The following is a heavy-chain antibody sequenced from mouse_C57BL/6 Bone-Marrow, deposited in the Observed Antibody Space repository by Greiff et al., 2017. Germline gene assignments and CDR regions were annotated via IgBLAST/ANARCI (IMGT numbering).Heavy chain of an antibody. V-gene: IGHV1-76*01. D-gene: IGHD2-1*01. CDR3: AKVDGNYVFDY. CDR2: IYPGSGNT. CDR1: GYTFTDYY. J-gene: IGHJ2*01. Sequence: QVQLQQSGAELVRPGASVKLSCKASGYTFTDYYINWVKQRPGQGLEWIARIYPGSGNTYYNEKFKGKATLTAEKSSSTAYMQLSSLTSEDSAVYFCAKVDGNYVFDYWGQGTTLTVSS.